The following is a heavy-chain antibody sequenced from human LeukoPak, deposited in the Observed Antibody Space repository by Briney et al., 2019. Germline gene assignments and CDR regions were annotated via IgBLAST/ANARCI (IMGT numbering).Heavy chain of an antibody. CDR2: ISAYNGNT. Sequence: ASVKVSCKASGYTFTSYGISWVRQAPGQGLEWMGWISAYNGNTNYAQKLQGRVTMTTDTSTSTAYMELRSLRSDDTAVYYCARGGLPRGYSYGYGTEYFDYWGQGTLVTVSS. V-gene: IGHV1-18*01. D-gene: IGHD5-18*01. CDR3: ARGGLPRGYSYGYGTEYFDY. J-gene: IGHJ4*02. CDR1: GYTFTSYG.